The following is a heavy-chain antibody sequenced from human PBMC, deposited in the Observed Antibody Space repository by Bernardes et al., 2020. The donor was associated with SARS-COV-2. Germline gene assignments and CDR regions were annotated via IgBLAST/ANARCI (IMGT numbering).Heavy chain of an antibody. J-gene: IGHJ4*02. CDR3: ARATLGFDY. Sequence: GGSLRLSCAASGFTFSSNDMHWVRQATGKGLEWVSGIGTAGDTYYSGSVKGRFTISRENAKNSLYLQMNSLIAADTAVYYCARATLGFDYWGQGILVTVS. D-gene: IGHD5-12*01. CDR2: IGTAGDT. CDR1: GFTFSSND. V-gene: IGHV3-13*01.